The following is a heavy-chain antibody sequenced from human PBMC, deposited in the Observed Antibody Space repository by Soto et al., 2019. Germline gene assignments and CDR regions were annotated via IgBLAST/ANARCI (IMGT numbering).Heavy chain of an antibody. J-gene: IGHJ6*02. V-gene: IGHV4-39*01. D-gene: IGHD3-10*01. CDR3: ASPAAGYYYGSGSYNYYYYGMDV. CDR1: GGSISSSSYY. Sequence: SETLSLTCTVSGGSISSSSYYWGWIRQPPGKGLEWIGSIYYSGSTYYNPSLKSRVTLSVDTTKNQFSLKLSSVTAVDTDVYYCASPAAGYYYGSGSYNYYYYGMDVWGQGTTVTVSS. CDR2: IYYSGST.